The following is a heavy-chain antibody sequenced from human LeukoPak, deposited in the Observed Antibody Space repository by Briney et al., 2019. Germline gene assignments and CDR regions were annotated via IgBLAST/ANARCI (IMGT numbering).Heavy chain of an antibody. D-gene: IGHD3-3*01. CDR2: IRSNTEGGTT. CDR3: PRDLYWIFD. CDR1: GVSFTNSW. J-gene: IGHJ1*01. V-gene: IGHV3-15*01. Sequence: PGGSLRLSCAASGVSFTNSWMTWVRHAPGKGLEWVGRIRSNTEGGTTDYGAPLKGRFSISRDGSRNTLYLQMNSMKTEVCAVYYCPRDLYWIFDWGQGTLVTVSS.